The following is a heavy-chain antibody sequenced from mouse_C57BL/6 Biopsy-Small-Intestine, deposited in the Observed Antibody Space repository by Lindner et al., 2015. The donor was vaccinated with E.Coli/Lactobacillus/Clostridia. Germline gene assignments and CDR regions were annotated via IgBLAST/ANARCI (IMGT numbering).Heavy chain of an antibody. V-gene: IGHV1-26*01. Sequence: VQLQESGPELVKPGASVKISCKASGYTFTDYYMNWVKQSHGKSLEWIGDINPNNGGTSYNQKFKGKATLTVDKSSSTAYMELRSLTSEDSAVYYCARPKRGRYYAMDYWGQGTSVTVSS. CDR3: ARPKRGRYYAMDY. J-gene: IGHJ4*01. CDR1: GYTFTDYY. CDR2: INPNNGGT.